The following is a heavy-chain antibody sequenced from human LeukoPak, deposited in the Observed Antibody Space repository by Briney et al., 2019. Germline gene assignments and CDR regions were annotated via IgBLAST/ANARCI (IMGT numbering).Heavy chain of an antibody. CDR3: ARDLGYSSSDY. V-gene: IGHV4-4*07. CDR1: GGXISSFY. J-gene: IGHJ4*02. D-gene: IGHD6-13*01. Sequence: SETLSLTCTVSGGXISSFYCSWIRQPAGKGLEWIGRIYSSGSTNYNPSLKSRVTMSVDTSKNQFSLKLTSVTAADTAVYYCARDLGYSSSDYWGQGTLVTVSS. CDR2: IYSSGST.